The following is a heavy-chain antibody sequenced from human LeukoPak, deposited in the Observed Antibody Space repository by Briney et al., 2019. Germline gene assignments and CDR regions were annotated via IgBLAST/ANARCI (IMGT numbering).Heavy chain of an antibody. CDR3: AKEPYDSSGYYYEYYYGMDV. V-gene: IGHV3-23*01. CDR1: GFTVSSNY. CDR2: ISGSGGST. J-gene: IGHJ6*02. D-gene: IGHD3-22*01. Sequence: GGSLRLSCAASGFTVSSNYMSWVRQAPGKGLEWVSAISGSGGSTYYADSVKGRFTISRDNSKNTLYLQMNSLRAEDTAVYYCAKEPYDSSGYYYEYYYGMDVWGQGTTVTVSS.